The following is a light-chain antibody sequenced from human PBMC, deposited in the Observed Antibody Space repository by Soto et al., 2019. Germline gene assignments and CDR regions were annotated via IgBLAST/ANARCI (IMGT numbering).Light chain of an antibody. V-gene: IGKV3-11*01. CDR1: QSVSSY. CDR3: QQRLNWPPLT. CDR2: DAS. J-gene: IGKJ4*01. Sequence: EVVLTQSPATLSLSPGERATLSCRASQSVSSYLAWYQQKPGQAPRLLIYDASIRAPGIPARFSGSGSGTDFTLTIRSLEPEDFAVYYCQQRLNWPPLTFGGGTKVEIK.